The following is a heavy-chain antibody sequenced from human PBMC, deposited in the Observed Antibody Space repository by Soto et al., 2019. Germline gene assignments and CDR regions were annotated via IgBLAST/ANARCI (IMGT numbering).Heavy chain of an antibody. V-gene: IGHV1-18*04. D-gene: IGHD6-13*01. Sequence: ASVKVSCKASGYTFTSYGISWVRQAPGQGLEWMGWISAYNGNTNYAQKLQGRVTMTTDTSTSTAYMELRRLRSDDTAVYYCARESIAAAPSGMDVWGQGTTVTVS. CDR3: ARESIAAAPSGMDV. CDR1: GYTFTSYG. CDR2: ISAYNGNT. J-gene: IGHJ6*02.